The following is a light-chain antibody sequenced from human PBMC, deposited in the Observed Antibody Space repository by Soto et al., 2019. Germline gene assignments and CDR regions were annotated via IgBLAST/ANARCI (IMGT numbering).Light chain of an antibody. CDR1: QSIDSW. V-gene: IGKV1-5*01. J-gene: IGKJ4*01. CDR2: DAS. CDR3: QQYKTSLLT. Sequence: DIQMTHSPSTLSASVGERVAISCPASQSIDSWLAWYQQKPGKAPKLLMYDASSLESGVSSRFSGSGSGTEVTLIISSLQPDDFATYYCQQYKTSLLTFGGGTKVDIK.